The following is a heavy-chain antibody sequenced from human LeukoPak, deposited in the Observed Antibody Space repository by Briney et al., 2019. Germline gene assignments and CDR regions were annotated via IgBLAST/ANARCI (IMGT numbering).Heavy chain of an antibody. CDR3: ARDPGIAAA. V-gene: IGHV4-30-4*08. Sequence: SETLSLTRTVSGGSITSGDYYWTWIRQPPGKGLEWIGYIYYSGSTYYNPSLKSRVTISVDTSKNQFSLKLSSVTAADTAVYYCARDPGIAAAWGQGTLVTVSS. J-gene: IGHJ4*02. D-gene: IGHD6-13*01. CDR2: IYYSGST. CDR1: GGSITSGDYY.